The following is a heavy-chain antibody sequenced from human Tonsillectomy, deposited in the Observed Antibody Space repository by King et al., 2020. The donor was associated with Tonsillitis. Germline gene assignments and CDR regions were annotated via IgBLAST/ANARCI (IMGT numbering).Heavy chain of an antibody. CDR3: AGSNTSPSGRLGDI. V-gene: IGHV4-59*08. D-gene: IGHD2-2*01. CDR2: IYYSGGT. Sequence: VQLQESGPGLVKPSETLSLTCTVSGGSSSSYYWSWIRQPPGKGLEWIGYIYYSGGTNYNPSLKSRVTISVDTSKNQFSLKLSSVTAADTAVYYCAGSNTSPSGRLGDIWGQGTMVTVSS. CDR1: GGSSSSYY. J-gene: IGHJ3*02.